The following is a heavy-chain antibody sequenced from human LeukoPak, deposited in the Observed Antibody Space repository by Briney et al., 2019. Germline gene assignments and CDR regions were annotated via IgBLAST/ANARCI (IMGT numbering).Heavy chain of an antibody. CDR3: VRGAVGTGVWFDP. CDR2: INIDGATT. J-gene: IGHJ5*02. CDR1: GFTFSGYW. V-gene: IGHV3-74*01. Sequence: GGSLRLSCAASGFTFSGYWMHWVRQAPGKGLEWVSRINIDGATTNYADFVKGRFTISRDNAKNTLHLQMNSLRADDTAVYYCVRGAVGTGVWFDPWGQGTLVTVSP. D-gene: IGHD1-26*01.